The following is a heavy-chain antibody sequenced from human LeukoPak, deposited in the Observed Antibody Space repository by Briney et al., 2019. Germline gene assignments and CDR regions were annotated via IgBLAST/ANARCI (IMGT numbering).Heavy chain of an antibody. CDR2: IYYSGST. CDR3: ASGVLYSSGFYYFDY. CDR1: GGSISSYY. D-gene: IGHD6-19*01. V-gene: IGHV4-59*12. J-gene: IGHJ4*02. Sequence: SETLSLTCTVSGGSISSYYWSWIRQPPGKGLEWIGYIYYSGSTNYNPSLKSRVTISVDTSKNQFSLKLSSVTAADTAVYYCASGVLYSSGFYYFDYWGQGTLVTVSS.